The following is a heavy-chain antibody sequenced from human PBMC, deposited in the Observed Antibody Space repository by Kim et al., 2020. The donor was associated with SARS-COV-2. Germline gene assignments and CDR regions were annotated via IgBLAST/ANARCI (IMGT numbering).Heavy chain of an antibody. CDR2: ISYDGSNK. D-gene: IGHD6-13*01. CDR3: AKAGGSSSSRIVLDY. CDR1: GFTFSSYG. Sequence: GGSLRLSCAASGFTFSSYGMHWVRQAPGKGLEWVAVISYDGSNKYYADSVKGRFTISRDNSKNTLYLQMNSLRAEDTAVYYCAKAGGSSSSRIVLDYWGQGTLVTVSS. V-gene: IGHV3-30*18. J-gene: IGHJ4*02.